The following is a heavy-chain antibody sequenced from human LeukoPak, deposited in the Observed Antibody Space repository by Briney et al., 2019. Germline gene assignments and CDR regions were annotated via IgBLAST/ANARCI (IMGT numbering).Heavy chain of an antibody. CDR2: ISSSGTII. V-gene: IGHV3-48*03. D-gene: IGHD4-11*01. Sequence: GGSLRLSCEASGLTFSSYEMNWVRQAPGEGLEWVSHISSSGTIIYYADSVKGRFTISRDNAKNSLYLQMNSLRAEDTAVYYCARAMTSWGQGTLVTVSS. CDR3: ARAMTS. J-gene: IGHJ4*02. CDR1: GLTFSSYE.